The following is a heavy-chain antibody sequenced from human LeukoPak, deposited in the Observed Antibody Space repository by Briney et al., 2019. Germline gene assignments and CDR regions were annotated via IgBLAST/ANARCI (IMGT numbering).Heavy chain of an antibody. CDR1: GFTFSSYS. D-gene: IGHD3-22*01. CDR2: ISSSSSYI. CDR3: AKEGSYYDSSGYYSYFDY. J-gene: IGHJ4*02. V-gene: IGHV3-21*04. Sequence: GGSLRLSCAASGFTFSSYSMNWVRQAPGKGLEWVSSISSSSSYIYYADSVKGRFTISRDNAKNSLYLQMNSLRAEDTAVYYCAKEGSYYDSSGYYSYFDYWGQGTLVTVSS.